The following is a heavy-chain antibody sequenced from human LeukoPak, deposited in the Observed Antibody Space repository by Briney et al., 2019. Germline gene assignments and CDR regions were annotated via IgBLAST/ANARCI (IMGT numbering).Heavy chain of an antibody. Sequence: GGSLRLSCEVSGFPVSSHAMSWVRQAPGRGLEWVSGISISADMTYYADSVQGRFIISRDNSKNTLYLQMDSLRVEDTAVYYCANEEVPNDYWGQGTLVTVSS. V-gene: IGHV3-23*01. D-gene: IGHD4/OR15-4a*01. CDR1: GFPVSSHA. CDR2: ISISADMT. J-gene: IGHJ4*02. CDR3: ANEEVPNDY.